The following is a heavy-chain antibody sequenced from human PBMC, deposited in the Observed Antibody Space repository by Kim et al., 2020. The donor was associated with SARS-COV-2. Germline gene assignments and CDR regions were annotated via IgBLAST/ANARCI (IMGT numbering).Heavy chain of an antibody. CDR3: AKSSGSPLNGMDV. D-gene: IGHD3-10*01. Sequence: YADSVKGRFTISRDNSKNTLYLQMNSLRAEDTAVYYCAKSSGSPLNGMDVWGQGTTVTVSS. J-gene: IGHJ6*02. V-gene: IGHV3-23*01.